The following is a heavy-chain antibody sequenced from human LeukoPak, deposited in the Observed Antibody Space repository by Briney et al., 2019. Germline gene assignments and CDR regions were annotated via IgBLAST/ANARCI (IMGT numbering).Heavy chain of an antibody. Sequence: ASVKVSCKASGYTFTSYGSTWVRQAPGQGLEWMGWISAYSDKTNYAQKFQGRVTMTTDTSTSTAYMELRSLRSDDTAVYYCARDLIHIVVVPAAMRSPMDVWGKGTTVTISS. CDR3: ARDLIHIVVVPAAMRSPMDV. J-gene: IGHJ6*03. D-gene: IGHD2-2*01. CDR2: ISAYSDKT. V-gene: IGHV1-18*01. CDR1: GYTFTSYG.